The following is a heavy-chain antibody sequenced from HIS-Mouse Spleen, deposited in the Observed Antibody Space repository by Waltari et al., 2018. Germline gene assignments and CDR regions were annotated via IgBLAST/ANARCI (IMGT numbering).Heavy chain of an antibody. CDR2: ISYDGSNK. V-gene: IGHV3-30*04. J-gene: IGHJ4*02. CDR1: GFTFSSYA. D-gene: IGHD7-27*01. Sequence: QVQLVESGGGVVQPGRSLRLSCAASGFTFSSYAMHWVRQAPGKGLEWVAVISYDGSNKNYEDSLKGRLTISRENSKNTLYLQMNSLRAEDTAVYYCARDLSTGDDYWGQGTLVTVSS. CDR3: ARDLSTGDDY.